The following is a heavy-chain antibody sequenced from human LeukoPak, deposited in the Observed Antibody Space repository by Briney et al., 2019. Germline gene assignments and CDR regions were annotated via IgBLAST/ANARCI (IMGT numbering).Heavy chain of an antibody. J-gene: IGHJ4*01. CDR2: ISGSGSDI. CDR3: STDPRLLIY. V-gene: IGHV3-11*01. Sequence: GGSLRLSCVVSGSGFSDSYMTWIRQTPGKGLEWLAYISGSGSDIYYADSVKGRFTISRDNAKNSLYLQMNSLRPDDTALYYCSTDPRLLIYWGHGTLVTVPS. CDR1: GSGFSDSY. D-gene: IGHD2-8*01.